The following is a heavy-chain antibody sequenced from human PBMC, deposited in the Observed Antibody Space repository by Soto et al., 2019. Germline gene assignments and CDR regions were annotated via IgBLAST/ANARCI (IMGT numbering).Heavy chain of an antibody. D-gene: IGHD3-3*01. J-gene: IGHJ4*02. CDR2: IRGSGGGSGSNP. CDR1: GFTFRSYA. Sequence: EVQLLESGGGLVQPGGSLRLSCAASGFTFRSYAMSWVRQAPGKGLEWVSAIRGSGGGSGSNPFYADSVKGRFTISRDNSSNTLFLQMNSLRVEDTAVYYCAKQERFLEWSFDSWGQGTLVTVSS. V-gene: IGHV3-23*01. CDR3: AKQERFLEWSFDS.